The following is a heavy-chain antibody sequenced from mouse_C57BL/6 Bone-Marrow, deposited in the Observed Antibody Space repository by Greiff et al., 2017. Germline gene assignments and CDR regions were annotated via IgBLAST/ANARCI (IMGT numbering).Heavy chain of an antibody. CDR3: ARSFYYARDD. Sequence: VKLMESGGGLVQPGGSLKLSCAASGFTFSDYGMAWVRQAPRKGPEWVAFISNLAYSIYYADTVTGRFTISRENAKNTLYLEMSSLRSEDTAMYYCARSFYYARDDWGQGTSVTVSS. J-gene: IGHJ4*01. V-gene: IGHV5-15*01. CDR2: ISNLAYSI. CDR1: GFTFSDYG.